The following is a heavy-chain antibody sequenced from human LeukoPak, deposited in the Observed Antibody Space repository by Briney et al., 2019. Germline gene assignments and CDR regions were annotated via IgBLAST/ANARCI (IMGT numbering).Heavy chain of an antibody. Sequence: PGGSLRLSCAASGFTLSSYSMNWVRQAPGKGLEWVSSISSSSSYIYYADSVKGRFTISRDNAKNSLYLQMNSLRAEDTAVYYCARDSGYDSDAFDIWGQGTMVTVSS. V-gene: IGHV3-21*01. J-gene: IGHJ3*02. D-gene: IGHD5-12*01. CDR2: ISSSSSYI. CDR1: GFTLSSYS. CDR3: ARDSGYDSDAFDI.